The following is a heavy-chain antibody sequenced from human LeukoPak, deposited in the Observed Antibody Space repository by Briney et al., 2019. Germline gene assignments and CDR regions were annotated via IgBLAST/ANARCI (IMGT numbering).Heavy chain of an antibody. CDR2: IIPIFGTA. Sequence: ASVKVSCKASGYTFTSYGISWVRQAPGQGLEWMGGIIPIFGTANYAQKFQGRVTITADESTSTAYMELSSLRSEDTAVYYCARDGGATTNFDYWGQGTLVTVSS. D-gene: IGHD1-26*01. V-gene: IGHV1-69*13. CDR1: GYTFTSYG. J-gene: IGHJ4*02. CDR3: ARDGGATTNFDY.